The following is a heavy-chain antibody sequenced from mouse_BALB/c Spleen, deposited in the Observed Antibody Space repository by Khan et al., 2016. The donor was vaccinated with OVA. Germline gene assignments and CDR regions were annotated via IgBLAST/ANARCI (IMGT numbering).Heavy chain of an antibody. D-gene: IGHD1-1*01. Sequence: EVELVESGGGLVQPGGSRKLSCAASGFTFSSYGMHWVRQAPEKGLEWVAYISGDSNTIYYADTVKGRFTISRDNPKNTLFLQMTSLMSEDTARYYSVTSYFDGDYFDYWGPGTTLTVSA. V-gene: IGHV5-17*02. CDR1: GFTFSSYG. J-gene: IGHJ2*01. CDR3: VTSYFDGDYFDY. CDR2: ISGDSNTI.